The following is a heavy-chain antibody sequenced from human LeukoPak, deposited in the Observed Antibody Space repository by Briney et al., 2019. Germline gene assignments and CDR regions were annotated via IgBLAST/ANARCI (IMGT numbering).Heavy chain of an antibody. V-gene: IGHV3-74*01. J-gene: IGHJ4*02. Sequence: PGGSLRLSCAASGFTFSSYWMHWVRQTPGKGLMWVSRIKSDGSTIYADSVKGRFTISRDNAKNSLYLQMNSLRAEDTAVYYCARDRYSGYDLPYYFDYWGQGTLVTVSS. CDR2: IKSDGST. CDR1: GFTFSSYW. D-gene: IGHD5-12*01. CDR3: ARDRYSGYDLPYYFDY.